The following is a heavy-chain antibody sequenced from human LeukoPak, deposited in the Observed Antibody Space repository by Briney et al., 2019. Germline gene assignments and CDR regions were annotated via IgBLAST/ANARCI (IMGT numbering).Heavy chain of an antibody. CDR1: GFTFSSYA. J-gene: IGHJ6*03. Sequence: GGSLRLSCAASGFTFSSYAMHWVRQAPGKGLEWVAVISYDGSNKYYADSVKGRFTISRDNSKNTLYLQMNSLRAEDTAVYYCARDPDSPLRYFDWLPNNYYYYMDVWGKGTTVTVSS. D-gene: IGHD3-9*01. CDR3: ARDPDSPLRYFDWLPNNYYYYMDV. V-gene: IGHV3-30*04. CDR2: ISYDGSNK.